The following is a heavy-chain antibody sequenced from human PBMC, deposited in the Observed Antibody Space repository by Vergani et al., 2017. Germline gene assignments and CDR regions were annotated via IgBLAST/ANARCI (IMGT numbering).Heavy chain of an antibody. CDR1: GYTFTSYD. D-gene: IGHD6-13*01. Sequence: QVQLVQSGAEVKKPGASVKVSCKASGYTFTSYDINWVRQATGQGLEWMGWMNPNSGNTGYAQKFQGRVTMTRNASISTADMELSSLRSEDTAVSYWARGGVIAAAGSYYYYYYMDVWGKGTTVTVAS. J-gene: IGHJ6*03. CDR2: MNPNSGNT. V-gene: IGHV1-8*01. CDR3: ARGGVIAAAGSYYYYYYMDV.